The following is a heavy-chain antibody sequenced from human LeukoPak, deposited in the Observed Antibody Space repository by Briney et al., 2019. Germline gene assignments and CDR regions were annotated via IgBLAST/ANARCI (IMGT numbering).Heavy chain of an antibody. CDR3: TTDPLFAWELLGFDY. CDR1: GFTFSNAW. J-gene: IGHJ4*02. Sequence: GGSLRLSCAASGFTFSNAWMSWVRQAPGKGLEWVGRIKSKTDGGTTDYAAPVKGRFTISRDDSKNTLYLQMNSLKTEDTAVYYCTTDPLFAWELLGFDYWGQGTLVTVSS. V-gene: IGHV3-15*01. CDR2: IKSKTDGGTT. D-gene: IGHD1-26*01.